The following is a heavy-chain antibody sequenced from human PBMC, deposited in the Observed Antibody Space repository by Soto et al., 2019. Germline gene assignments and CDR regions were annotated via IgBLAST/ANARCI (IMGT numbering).Heavy chain of an antibody. J-gene: IGHJ4*02. V-gene: IGHV6-1*01. CDR3: ARGVAGSGFDL. Sequence: QTLSLTCAISGDSVSSNTAAWNWIRSSPSGGLEWLGRTYYRSNWRHDYAVSVKSRITVNPDTSKNHFSLQLNSVTPDDTAVYYCARGVAGSGFDLWGQGTLVTVSS. CDR1: GDSVSSNTAA. CDR2: TYYRSNWRH. D-gene: IGHD6-19*01.